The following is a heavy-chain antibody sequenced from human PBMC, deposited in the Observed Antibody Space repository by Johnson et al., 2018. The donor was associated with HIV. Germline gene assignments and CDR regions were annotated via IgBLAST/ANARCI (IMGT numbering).Heavy chain of an antibody. J-gene: IGHJ3*02. Sequence: VQLLESGGGVVQPGGSLRLSCAASGFTFSSYGMHWVRQAPGKGLEWVAFIRYDGSNKYYADSVKGRFTISRDNSKNTLYLQMNSLRAEDTAVYYCAKVGKWLRNDAFDIWGQGTMVTVSS. CDR3: AKVGKWLRNDAFDI. CDR1: GFTFSSYG. CDR2: IRYDGSNK. D-gene: IGHD5-12*01. V-gene: IGHV3-30*02.